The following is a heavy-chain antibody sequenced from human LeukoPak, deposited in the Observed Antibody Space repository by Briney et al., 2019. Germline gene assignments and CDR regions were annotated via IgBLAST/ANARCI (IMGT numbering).Heavy chain of an antibody. CDR1: GGSISSYY. V-gene: IGHV4-59*01. Sequence: SETLSLTCTVSGGSISSYYWSWIRQPPGKGLEWIGYIYYSGSTNYNPSLKSRVTISVDTSKNQFSLKLSSVTAADTAVYYCAGDSSGSEAFDIWGQGTMVTVSS. J-gene: IGHJ3*02. CDR2: IYYSGST. CDR3: AGDSSGSEAFDI. D-gene: IGHD6-19*01.